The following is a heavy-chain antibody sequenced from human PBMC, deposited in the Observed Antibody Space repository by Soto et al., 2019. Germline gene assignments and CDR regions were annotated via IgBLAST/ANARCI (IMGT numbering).Heavy chain of an antibody. Sequence: ASVKVSCKASGYTFTNYAVHWVRQAPGQRLEWMGWIIADNGNTKYSQKFQGRVTITRDTSASTAYMELSGLRSEDTALYYCARRGTTVFPKDWFGPWGPGTLVTVS. D-gene: IGHD4-17*01. CDR3: ARRGTTVFPKDWFGP. CDR2: IIADNGNT. V-gene: IGHV1-3*01. J-gene: IGHJ5*02. CDR1: GYTFTNYA.